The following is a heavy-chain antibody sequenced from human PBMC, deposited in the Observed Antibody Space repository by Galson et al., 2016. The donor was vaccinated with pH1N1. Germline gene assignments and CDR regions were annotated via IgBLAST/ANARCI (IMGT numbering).Heavy chain of an antibody. V-gene: IGHV1-69*05. CDR1: GGTFSSYT. CDR2: IIPIFGTA. CDR3: ATAVTWYFDY. D-gene: IGHD4-17*01. J-gene: IGHJ4*02. Sequence: SVKVSCKASGGTFSSYTINWVRQAPGQGLEWMGGIIPIFGTANYAQKFQGRVTITTDESASTVYMEVSSLRSEDTAVYYCATAVTWYFDYWAREPWSPSS.